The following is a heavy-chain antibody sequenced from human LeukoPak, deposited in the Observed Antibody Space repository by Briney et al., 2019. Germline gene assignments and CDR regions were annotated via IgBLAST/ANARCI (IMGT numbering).Heavy chain of an antibody. J-gene: IGHJ6*02. Sequence: GGSLRLSCAASGFTFSSYSMNWVRQAPGKGLEWVSYISSSSSTIYYADSVKGRFTISRDNAKNSLYLQMNSLRAEDTAVYYCARDKETTGGLWFGESSSSSYYYYGMDVWGQGTTVTVSS. D-gene: IGHD3-10*01. V-gene: IGHV3-48*01. CDR3: ARDKETTGGLWFGESSSSSYYYYGMDV. CDR2: ISSSSSTI. CDR1: GFTFSSYS.